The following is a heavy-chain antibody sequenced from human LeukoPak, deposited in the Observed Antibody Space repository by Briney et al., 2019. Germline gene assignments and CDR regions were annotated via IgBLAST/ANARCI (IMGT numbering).Heavy chain of an antibody. V-gene: IGHV1-18*01. CDR2: ISAYNGNT. CDR1: GYTFTSYG. J-gene: IGHJ6*02. D-gene: IGHD4-17*01. CDR3: ARRSDTVTTIYYYGMDV. Sequence: ASVKVSCKASGYTFTSYGISWVRQAPGQGLEWMGWISAYNGNTNYAQKLQGRVTMTTDTSTSTAYMELRSLRSDDTAVYYCARRSDTVTTIYYYGMDVWGQGTTVTVSS.